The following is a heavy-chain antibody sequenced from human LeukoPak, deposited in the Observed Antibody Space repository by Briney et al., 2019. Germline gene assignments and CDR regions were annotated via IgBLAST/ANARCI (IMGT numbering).Heavy chain of an antibody. CDR1: GGTFSSYA. Sequence: SVKVSCKASGGTFSSYAISWVRQAPGQGLEWMGGIIPIFGTANYAQNFQGRVTITADESTSTAYMELSSLRSDDTAVYYCARVGSSWYPSDYWGQGTLVTVSS. J-gene: IGHJ4*02. D-gene: IGHD6-13*01. V-gene: IGHV1-69*13. CDR3: ARVGSSWYPSDY. CDR2: IIPIFGTA.